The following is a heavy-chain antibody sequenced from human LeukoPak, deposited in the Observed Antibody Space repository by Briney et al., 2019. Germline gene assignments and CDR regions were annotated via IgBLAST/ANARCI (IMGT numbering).Heavy chain of an antibody. Sequence: GGSLRLSCAASGFTFSSYGMRWVRQAPGKGLEWVAVIWYDGSNKYYADSVKGRFTISRDNSKNTLYLQMNSLRAEDTAVYYCARGPSVSSSTPIDYWGQGTLVTVSS. CDR1: GFTFSSYG. J-gene: IGHJ4*02. D-gene: IGHD6-6*01. CDR2: IWYDGSNK. CDR3: ARGPSVSSSTPIDY. V-gene: IGHV3-33*01.